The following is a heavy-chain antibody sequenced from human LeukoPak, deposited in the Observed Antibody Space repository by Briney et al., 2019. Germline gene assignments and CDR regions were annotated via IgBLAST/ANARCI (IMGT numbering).Heavy chain of an antibody. V-gene: IGHV3-48*03. Sequence: PGGSLRPSCAASGFTFSSYEMNWVRQAPGKGLEWVSYISSSGTTTYYADSVKGRLTISRDNAKNSLYLQMNSLRAEDTAVYYCARRHCSSNSCLIDYWGQGILVTVSS. J-gene: IGHJ4*02. CDR1: GFTFSSYE. D-gene: IGHD2-2*01. CDR2: ISSSGTTT. CDR3: ARRHCSSNSCLIDY.